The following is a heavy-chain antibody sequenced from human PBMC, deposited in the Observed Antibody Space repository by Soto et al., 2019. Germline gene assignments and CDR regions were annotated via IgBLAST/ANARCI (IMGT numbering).Heavy chain of an antibody. CDR3: TTDSYITSIIVRFDY. D-gene: IGHD3-22*01. CDR1: GFTFSNAW. V-gene: IGHV3-15*07. Sequence: GGSLRLSCAASGFTFSNAWINWVRQAPGKGLGWVGRVKSKNDGGTTDFAAPVKGRFAISRDDSKNMVYLEMNSLQTEDTAIYYCTTDSYITSIIVRFDYWGHGTLVTVSS. J-gene: IGHJ4*01. CDR2: VKSKNDGGTT.